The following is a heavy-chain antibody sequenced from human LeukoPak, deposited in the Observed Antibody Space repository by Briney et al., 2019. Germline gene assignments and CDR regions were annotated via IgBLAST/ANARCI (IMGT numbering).Heavy chain of an antibody. CDR1: GFTFSSYS. J-gene: IGHJ6*02. CDR3: AREGFRMSYGDNDYYYGMDV. CDR2: ISSSSSYI. V-gene: IGHV3-21*01. D-gene: IGHD4-17*01. Sequence: GGSLRLSCAASGFTFSSYSMNWVRQAPGKGLEWVSSISSSSSYIYYADSVKGRFTISRDNAKNSLYLQMNSLRAEDTAVYYCAREGFRMSYGDNDYYYGMDVWGQGTTVTVSS.